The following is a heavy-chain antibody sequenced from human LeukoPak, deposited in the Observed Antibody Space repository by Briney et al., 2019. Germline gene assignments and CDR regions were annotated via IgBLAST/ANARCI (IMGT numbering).Heavy chain of an antibody. CDR2: IRSSGSSI. V-gene: IGHV3-11*01. CDR1: GFTFSDYY. Sequence: GGSLRLSCVASGFTFSDYYMSWIRQAPGKGLEWISYIRSSGSSIYYADSVKGRFTISRDKTKNSLYLQMNSLRAEDTAVYYCARVYGDWNDGLPAWFDPWGQGTLVTVSS. J-gene: IGHJ5*02. CDR3: ARVYGDWNDGLPAWFDP. D-gene: IGHD1-1*01.